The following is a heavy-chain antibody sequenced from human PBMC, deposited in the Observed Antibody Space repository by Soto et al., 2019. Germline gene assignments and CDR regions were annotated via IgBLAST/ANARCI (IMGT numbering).Heavy chain of an antibody. J-gene: IGHJ6*03. CDR2: INHSGST. CDR1: GGSFSGYY. Sequence: SETLSLTCAVYGGSFSGYYWSWIRQPPGKGLEWIGEINHSGSTNYNPSLKSRVTISVDTSKNQFSLKLSSVTAADTAVYYCARVIVPAAIVSWWCCYYYYYMDVWGKGTTVTVSS. CDR3: ARVIVPAAIVSWWCCYYYYYMDV. V-gene: IGHV4-34*01. D-gene: IGHD2-2*01.